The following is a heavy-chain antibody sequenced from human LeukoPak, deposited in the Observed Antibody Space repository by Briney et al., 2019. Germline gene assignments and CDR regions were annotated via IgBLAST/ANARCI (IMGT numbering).Heavy chain of an antibody. Sequence: GEAPKIPCRGSGYSFNTYWIAWVRQMPGKGVEWMGIIYPGDSDTRYSPSFQGQITMSADKSINTAYLRWSSLKASDTAMYYCARAYYCGGGGCKLEYWGQGTLVTVSS. V-gene: IGHV5-51*01. J-gene: IGHJ4*02. CDR3: ARAYYCGGGGCKLEY. CDR1: GYSFNTYW. D-gene: IGHD2-21*01. CDR2: IYPGDSDT.